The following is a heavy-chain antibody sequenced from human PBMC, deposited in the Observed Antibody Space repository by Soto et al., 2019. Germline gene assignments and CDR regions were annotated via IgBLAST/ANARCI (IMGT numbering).Heavy chain of an antibody. CDR3: AKDGIWRDVHYDILTSPTYYYYYILDA. CDR1: GFTFGSYP. CDR2: ISGSVCTA. V-gene: IGHV3-23*01. D-gene: IGHD3-9*01. Sequence: PGGSLRLPCVPSGFTFGSYPMSCVRQAPAKGLEWVSAISGSVCTAFYAATVKGRFTITRDNSKNTLYLQMNSLRAEDTVVYYCAKDGIWRDVHYDILTSPTYYYYYILDAWGKGSTVSV. J-gene: IGHJ6*03.